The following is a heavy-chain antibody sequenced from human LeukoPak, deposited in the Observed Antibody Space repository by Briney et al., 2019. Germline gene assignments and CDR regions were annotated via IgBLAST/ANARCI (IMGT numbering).Heavy chain of an antibody. J-gene: IGHJ4*02. CDR2: ISYDGSNK. D-gene: IGHD6-19*01. CDR1: GFTFSSYG. Sequence: GGSLRLSCAASGFTFSSYGMHWVRQAPGKGLEWVAVISYDGSNKYYADSVKGRFTISRDNSKNTLYLQMNSLRAEDTAVYYCARPGINGEWLAHFDYWGQGTLVTVSS. V-gene: IGHV3-30*03. CDR3: ARPGINGEWLAHFDY.